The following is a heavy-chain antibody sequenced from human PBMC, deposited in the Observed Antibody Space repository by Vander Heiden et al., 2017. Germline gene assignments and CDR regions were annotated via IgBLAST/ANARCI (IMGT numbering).Heavy chain of an antibody. J-gene: IGHJ3*02. CDR3: ARDRGRGAFDI. Sequence: EVQLVESGGGLVQPGGSRRLSVTASGFTFSSYDMHGVRQATGKRLEWVSAIGTVGDTYYPGSVKGRFTISRENAKNSLYLQKNSLRAGDTAVYYCARDRGRGAFDIWGQGTMVTVSS. CDR2: IGTVGDT. D-gene: IGHD3-10*01. V-gene: IGHV3-13*01. CDR1: GFTFSSYD.